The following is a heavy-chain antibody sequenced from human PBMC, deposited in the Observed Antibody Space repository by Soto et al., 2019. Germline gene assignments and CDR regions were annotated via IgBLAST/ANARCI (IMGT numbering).Heavy chain of an antibody. J-gene: IGHJ5*02. CDR3: ARVPIHGSSWRNWFDP. D-gene: IGHD6-13*01. CDR1: GGSISSYY. CDR2: IYYSGST. V-gene: IGHV4-59*01. Sequence: SETLSLTCTVSGGSISSYYWSWIRQPPGKGLEWIGYIYYSGSTNYNPSLKSRVNISVETSKNQISLKLSSVTAADTAEYYSARVPIHGSSWRNWFDPWGQGTLVTVSS.